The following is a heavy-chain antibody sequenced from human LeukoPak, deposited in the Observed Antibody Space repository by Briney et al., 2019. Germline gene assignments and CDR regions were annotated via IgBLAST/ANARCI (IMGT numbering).Heavy chain of an antibody. CDR3: ARDLLTSKSTKILDY. Sequence: PGGSLRLSCAASGFTFSSYEMNWVRQAPGKGLEWVSYISSRGSTIYYADSVKGRFTISRDNAKNSLYLQMNSLRAEDTAVYYCARDLLTSKSTKILDYWGQGTLVTVSS. D-gene: IGHD2-15*01. CDR1: GFTFSSYE. V-gene: IGHV3-48*03. CDR2: ISSRGSTI. J-gene: IGHJ4*02.